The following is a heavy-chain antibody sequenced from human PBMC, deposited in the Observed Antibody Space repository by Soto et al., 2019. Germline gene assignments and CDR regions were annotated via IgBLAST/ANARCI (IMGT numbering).Heavy chain of an antibody. D-gene: IGHD6-6*01. CDR2: ISSGSSYI. CDR3: ERDLLGIAARRADYYFDY. J-gene: IGHJ4*02. Sequence: PGGSLRLSCAASGFTFSSYSMNWVRQAPGKGLEWVSSISSGSSYIYYADSVKGRFTISRDNAKNSLYLQMNSLRAEDTAVYYCERDLLGIAARRADYYFDYWGQGTLVTVSS. CDR1: GFTFSSYS. V-gene: IGHV3-21*01.